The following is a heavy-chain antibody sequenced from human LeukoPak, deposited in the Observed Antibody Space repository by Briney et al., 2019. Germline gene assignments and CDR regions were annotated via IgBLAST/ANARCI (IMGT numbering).Heavy chain of an antibody. Sequence: ASVKVSCKASGYTFTGYYMHWVRQAPGQGLEWMGWINPNSGGTNYAQKFQGRVTMTRDTSISTAYMELSRLRSDDTAVYYCARLRSGYDTVNWLDPWGQGTLVTVSS. J-gene: IGHJ5*02. CDR3: ARLRSGYDTVNWLDP. CDR1: GYTFTGYY. CDR2: INPNSGGT. D-gene: IGHD5-12*01. V-gene: IGHV1-2*02.